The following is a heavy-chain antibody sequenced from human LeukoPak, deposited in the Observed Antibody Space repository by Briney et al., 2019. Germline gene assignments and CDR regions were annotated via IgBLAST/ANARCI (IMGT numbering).Heavy chain of an antibody. CDR1: GGSISSYY. CDR3: ARDVKKVAGNYFYYGMDV. D-gene: IGHD6-19*01. V-gene: IGHV4-4*07. CDR2: IYINESP. Sequence: SETLSLTCTVSGGSISSYYWSWIRQSAGKGLEWIGRIYINESPNYNPSLKSRVTMSVDTSKNQLSLKLGSVTAADTAVYYCARDVKKVAGNYFYYGMDVWGQGTTVTVSS. J-gene: IGHJ6*02.